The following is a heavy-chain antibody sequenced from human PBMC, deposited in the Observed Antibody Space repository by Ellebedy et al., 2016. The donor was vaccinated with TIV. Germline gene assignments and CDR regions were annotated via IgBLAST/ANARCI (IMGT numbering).Heavy chain of an antibody. V-gene: IGHV1-8*01. J-gene: IGHJ5*02. D-gene: IGHD6-13*01. Sequence: ASVKVSXKASRYTFTSYDINWVRQATGQGLEWMGWMNPNSGNTGYAQKFQGRVTMTRNTSISTAYMELSSLRSEDTAVYYCARAAGGSSWYEGYNWFDPWGQGTLVTVSS. CDR1: RYTFTSYD. CDR2: MNPNSGNT. CDR3: ARAAGGSSWYEGYNWFDP.